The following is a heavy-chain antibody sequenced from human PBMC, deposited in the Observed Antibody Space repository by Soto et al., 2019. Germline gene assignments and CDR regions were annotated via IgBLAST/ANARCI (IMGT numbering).Heavy chain of an antibody. CDR1: GYTFTSYG. V-gene: IGHV1-18*01. CDR2: ISAYNGNT. J-gene: IGHJ5*02. D-gene: IGHD1-26*01. CDR3: ARGYNSGSYPGWFDP. Sequence: QVQLVQSGAEVKKPGASVKVSCKASGYTFTSYGISWVRQAPGQGLEWMGWISAYNGNTNYAQKLQGRVTMTTDTSTSTAYMVLRCLRSDDTAVYYCARGYNSGSYPGWFDPWGQGTLVTVSS.